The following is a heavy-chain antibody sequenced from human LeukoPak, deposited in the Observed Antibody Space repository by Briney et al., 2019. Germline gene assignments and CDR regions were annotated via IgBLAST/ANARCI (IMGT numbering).Heavy chain of an antibody. CDR1: GGTFSSYA. V-gene: IGHV1-69*05. D-gene: IGHD2-15*01. CDR3: ARDQYSSDAFDI. J-gene: IGHJ3*02. CDR2: IIPIFGTA. Sequence: ASVKVSCKASGGTFSSYAISWVRQAPGQGLEWVGRIIPIFGTANYAQKFQGRVTITTDESTSTAYMELSSLRSEDTAVYYCARDQYSSDAFDIWGQGTMVTVSS.